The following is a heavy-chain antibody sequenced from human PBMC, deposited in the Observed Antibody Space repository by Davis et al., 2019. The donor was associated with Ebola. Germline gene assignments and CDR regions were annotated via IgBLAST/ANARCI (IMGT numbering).Heavy chain of an antibody. Sequence: GGSLRLSCAASGFTFSSYAMHWVRQAPGKGLEWVAVISYDGSNKYYADSVKGRFTISRDNSKNTLYLQMNSLRAEDTAVYYCARVDENGDTDYWGQGTLVTVSS. D-gene: IGHD4-17*01. V-gene: IGHV3-30-3*01. CDR1: GFTFSSYA. CDR2: ISYDGSNK. CDR3: ARVDENGDTDY. J-gene: IGHJ4*02.